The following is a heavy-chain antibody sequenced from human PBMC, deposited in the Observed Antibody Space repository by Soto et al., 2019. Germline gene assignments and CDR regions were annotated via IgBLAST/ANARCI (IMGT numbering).Heavy chain of an antibody. CDR3: AKDNGGYDYYYYYYMDV. V-gene: IGHV3-23*01. J-gene: IGHJ6*03. Sequence: GESLKISCAASGFTFSSYAMSWVRQAPGKGLEWVSAISGSGGSTYYADSVKGRFTISRDNSKNTLYLQMNSLRAEDTAVYYCAKDNGGYDYYYYYYMDVWGKGTTVTVSS. CDR1: GFTFSSYA. CDR2: ISGSGGST. D-gene: IGHD5-12*01.